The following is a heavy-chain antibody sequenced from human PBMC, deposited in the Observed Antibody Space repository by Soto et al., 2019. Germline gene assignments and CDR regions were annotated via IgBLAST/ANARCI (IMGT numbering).Heavy chain of an antibody. CDR1: GYTFTIYY. D-gene: IGHD3-10*01. CDR3: ARSNWGGSGSYYKVGYYYYYMDV. CDR2: MNPNSGNT. V-gene: IGHV1-8*01. Sequence: ASVKVSCKASGYTFTIYYINWVRQATGQGLEWMGWMNPNSGNTGYAQKFQGRVTMTRNTSISTAYMELSSLRSEDTAVYYCARSNWGGSGSYYKVGYYYYYMDVWGKGTTVTVSS. J-gene: IGHJ6*03.